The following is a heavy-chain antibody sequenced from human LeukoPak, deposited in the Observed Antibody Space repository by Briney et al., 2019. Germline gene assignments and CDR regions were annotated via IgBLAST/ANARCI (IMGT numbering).Heavy chain of an antibody. CDR1: GFTFSNYD. Sequence: GGSLRLSCAASGFTFSNYDMHWVRQATGKGLDWVSGIGSAGDTNYPGSVKGRFTISRENAKNSLYLQMDSLRAGDTAVYYCARGVPGGLDYWGQGTLVTVSS. D-gene: IGHD3-10*01. CDR3: ARGVPGGLDY. CDR2: IGSAGDT. J-gene: IGHJ4*02. V-gene: IGHV3-13*01.